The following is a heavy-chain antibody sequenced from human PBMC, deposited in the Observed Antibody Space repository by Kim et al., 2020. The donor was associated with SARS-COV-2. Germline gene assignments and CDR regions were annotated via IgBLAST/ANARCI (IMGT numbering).Heavy chain of an antibody. V-gene: IGHV3-64*01. Sequence: YANSVKGRFTISRDNSKNTLYLQMGSLRAEDMAVYYCARVFLDYGDYVFDYWGQGTLVTVSS. J-gene: IGHJ4*02. D-gene: IGHD4-17*01. CDR3: ARVFLDYGDYVFDY.